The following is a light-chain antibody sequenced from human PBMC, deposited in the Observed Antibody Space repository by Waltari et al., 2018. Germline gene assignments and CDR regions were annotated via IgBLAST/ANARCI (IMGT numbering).Light chain of an antibody. CDR1: QNIDTF. V-gene: IGKV1-39*01. CDR2: GAS. Sequence: DIQLTQPPSSLSASVGDRVTITCRASQNIDTFLNWYQQRPGKAPKVLIYGASSLQSGVPSRFSGSGSGTHFTLTISSLQPDDFATYFCQQSHTMMYTFGQGTKLEIK. CDR3: QQSHTMMYT. J-gene: IGKJ2*01.